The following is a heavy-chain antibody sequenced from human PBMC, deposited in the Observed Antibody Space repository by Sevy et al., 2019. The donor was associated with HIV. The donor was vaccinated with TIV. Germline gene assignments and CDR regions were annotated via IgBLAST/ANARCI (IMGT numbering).Heavy chain of an antibody. CDR1: GFTFSTYA. Sequence: GGSLRLSCAASGFTFSTYALHWVRQAPGKGLEWVALISYDGNNKYYADSVKGRFTISRDNSKNTLYLQMNSLRAEDTAVYYCAKDGDTAMVRVWFDPWGQGTLVTVSS. D-gene: IGHD5-18*01. CDR2: ISYDGNNK. J-gene: IGHJ5*02. V-gene: IGHV3-30-3*01. CDR3: AKDGDTAMVRVWFDP.